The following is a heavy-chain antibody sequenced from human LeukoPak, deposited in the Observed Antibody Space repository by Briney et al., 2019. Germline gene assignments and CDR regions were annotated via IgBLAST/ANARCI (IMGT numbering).Heavy chain of an antibody. J-gene: IGHJ4*02. Sequence: SETLSLTCTVSGGSLSSSSYYWGWIRQPPGKGLEWIGSIYHSGSTYYNPSLKSRVTVSVDTSKNQFSLKLSSVTAADTAVYYCAREVGADWGQGTLVTVSS. CDR2: IYHSGST. CDR1: GGSLSSSSYY. V-gene: IGHV4-39*07. CDR3: AREVGAD. D-gene: IGHD1-26*01.